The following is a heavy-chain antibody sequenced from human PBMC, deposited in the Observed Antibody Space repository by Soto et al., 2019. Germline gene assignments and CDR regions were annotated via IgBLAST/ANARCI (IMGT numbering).Heavy chain of an antibody. J-gene: IGHJ6*02. D-gene: IGHD4-4*01. Sequence: EVQLLESGGGLVQPGGSLRLSCAASGFTFSSYAMSWVRQAPGKGLEWVSAISGSGGSTYYADCVKGRFTISRDNSKNTLYLQMNSLRAEDTAVYYCASPSNYVSYYYYGMDVWGQGTTVTVSS. V-gene: IGHV3-23*01. CDR1: GFTFSSYA. CDR3: ASPSNYVSYYYYGMDV. CDR2: ISGSGGST.